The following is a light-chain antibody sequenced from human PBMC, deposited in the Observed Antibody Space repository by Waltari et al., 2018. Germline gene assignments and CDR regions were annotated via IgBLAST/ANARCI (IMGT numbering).Light chain of an antibody. J-gene: IGKJ1*01. Sequence: EVVLTQSPGTLSLSPGERATLSCRASQSVSKYLAWYQQRPGQAPRRFIYAATTRATGIPDRFSGSGSGTDFSLTISRLEPEDFAVYYCQNHERLPATFGQGTKVEIK. CDR2: AAT. CDR1: QSVSKY. CDR3: QNHERLPAT. V-gene: IGKV3-20*01.